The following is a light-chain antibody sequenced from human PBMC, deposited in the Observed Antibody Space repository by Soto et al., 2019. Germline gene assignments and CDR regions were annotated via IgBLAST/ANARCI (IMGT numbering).Light chain of an antibody. J-gene: IGKJ5*01. CDR2: WAS. CDR3: QQYYSNPIT. Sequence: DIVMTQSPDSLAVSLGERATINCKSSQSVLSSSDSKNYLAWHQQKPGQPPKLLIYWASTRESGVPERFSGSGSGTEFALTISSLQADDVAFYYCQQYYSNPITFGLWTRLEIK. V-gene: IGKV4-1*01. CDR1: QSVLSSSDSKNY.